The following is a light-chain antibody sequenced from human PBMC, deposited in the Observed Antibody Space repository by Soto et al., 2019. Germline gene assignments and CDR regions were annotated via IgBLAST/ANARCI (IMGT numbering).Light chain of an antibody. V-gene: IGKV3-11*01. CDR1: QSVRNY. J-gene: IGKJ4*01. CDR3: QQRSNWLT. Sequence: EIVLTQSPATLSLSPGGRATLSCRASQSVRNYLTWYQQKPGQAPRLLIYDTSNRATGIPARFSGSGSGTDFTLTISSLEPEDFAVYYCQQRSNWLTFGGGTKLEIK. CDR2: DTS.